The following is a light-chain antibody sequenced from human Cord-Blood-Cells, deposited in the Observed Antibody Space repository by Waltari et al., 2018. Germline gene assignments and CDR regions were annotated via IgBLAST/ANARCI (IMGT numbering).Light chain of an antibody. CDR1: QGISSY. V-gene: IGKV1-9*01. CDR3: QQHKSYPRP. CDR2: ADS. Sequence: IHFTQSPSSLSASVGDRVTITCRASQGISSYLACYHQKPGKPPKLLIYADSTLQRGAPSRFSGSEAVTDFTLYISSQPPEDFATYYWQQHKSYPRPLGQGTKV. J-gene: IGKJ1*01.